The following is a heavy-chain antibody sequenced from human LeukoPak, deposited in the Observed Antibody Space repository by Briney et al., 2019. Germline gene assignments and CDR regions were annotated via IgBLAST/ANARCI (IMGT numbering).Heavy chain of an antibody. D-gene: IGHD1-1*01. V-gene: IGHV4-39*07. CDR1: GGSISSSSYY. J-gene: IGHJ3*02. CDR2: IYYSGST. CDR3: ARVGIAVTFDI. Sequence: PSETLSLTCTVSGGSISSSSYYWGWIRQPPGKGLEWIGSIYYSGSTYYNPCLKSRVTISVDTSKNQFSMKLRSVTAADTAVYYCARVGIAVTFDIWGQGTMVTVSS.